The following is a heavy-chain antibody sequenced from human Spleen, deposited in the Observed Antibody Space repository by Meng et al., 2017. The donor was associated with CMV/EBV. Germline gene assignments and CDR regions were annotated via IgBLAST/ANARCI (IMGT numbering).Heavy chain of an antibody. Sequence: ASVKVSCKASGYTFTGYYMHWVRQAPGQGLEWMGWINPNSGGTNYAQKFQGRVTMTRDTSISTAYMELSRLRSDDTAVYYCASPFYHCSSTSCKTYYYYGMDVWGQGTTVTVSS. CDR1: GYTFTGYY. V-gene: IGHV1-2*02. CDR2: INPNSGGT. CDR3: ASPFYHCSSTSCKTYYYYGMDV. J-gene: IGHJ6*02. D-gene: IGHD2-2*01.